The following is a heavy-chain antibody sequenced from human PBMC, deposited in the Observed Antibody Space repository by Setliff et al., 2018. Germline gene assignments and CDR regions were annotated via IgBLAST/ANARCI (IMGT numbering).Heavy chain of an antibody. CDR1: GDSISNTGYY. V-gene: IGHV4-39*02. J-gene: IGHJ5*01. CDR2: IYNSGTT. D-gene: IGHD4-4*01. CDR3: AGRDYSGGDS. Sequence: SETLSLTCIVAGDSISNTGYYRGWIRQPPGKGLEWIGRIYNSGTTNYNPSLKSRVTISADTSNNSFSLNLFSVTAADTAVYYCAGRDYSGGDSWGHGTLVTVS.